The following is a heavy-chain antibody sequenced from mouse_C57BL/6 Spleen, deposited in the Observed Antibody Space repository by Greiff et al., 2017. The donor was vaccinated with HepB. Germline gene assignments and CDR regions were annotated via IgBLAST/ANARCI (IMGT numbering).Heavy chain of an antibody. CDR1: GYTFTDYE. Sequence: VQLQQSGAELVRPGASVTLSCKASGYTFTDYEMHWVKQTPVHGLEWIGAIDPETGGTAYNQKFKGKAILTADKSSSTAYMELRSLTSEDSAVYYCTKERGKYYGSSLYAMDYWGQGTSVTVSS. V-gene: IGHV1-15*01. CDR3: TKERGKYYGSSLYAMDY. D-gene: IGHD1-1*01. CDR2: IDPETGGT. J-gene: IGHJ4*01.